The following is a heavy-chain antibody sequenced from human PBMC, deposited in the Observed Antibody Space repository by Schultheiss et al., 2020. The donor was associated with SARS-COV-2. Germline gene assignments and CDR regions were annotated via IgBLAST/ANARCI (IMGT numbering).Heavy chain of an antibody. CDR3: ALAESSYYFDY. V-gene: IGHV4-59*01. J-gene: IGHJ4*02. Sequence: SQTLSLTCTVSGGSISSYYWSWIRQPPGKGLEWIGYIYYSGSTSYNPSLKSRVTISVDTSKNQFSLKLSSVTAADTAVYYCALAESSYYFDYWGQGTLVTVSS. CDR1: GGSISSYY. CDR2: IYYSGST. D-gene: IGHD3-3*02.